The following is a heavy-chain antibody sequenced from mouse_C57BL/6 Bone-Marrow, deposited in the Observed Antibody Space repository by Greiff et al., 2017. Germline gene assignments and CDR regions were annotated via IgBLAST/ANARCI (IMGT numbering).Heavy chain of an antibody. D-gene: IGHD3-2*02. CDR3: ARELRPRMDY. V-gene: IGHV1-82*01. CDR2: IYPGDGDT. J-gene: IGHJ4*01. Sequence: QVQLQQSGPELVKPGASVKISCKASGYAFSSSWMNWVKQRPGKGLEWIGRIYPGDGDTNYNGKFKGKATLTADKSSSTAYMQLSSLTSEDSAVYFCARELRPRMDYWGQGTSVTVSS. CDR1: GYAFSSSW.